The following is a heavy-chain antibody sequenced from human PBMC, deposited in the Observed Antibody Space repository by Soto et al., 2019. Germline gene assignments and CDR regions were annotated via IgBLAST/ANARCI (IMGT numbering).Heavy chain of an antibody. Sequence: EVQLVESGGGLVQPGESLTLSCAASGFTVSSNYMSWVRQAPGKGLEWVSVIYTCGSTYYADSVKGRFTIYRNNSKNKLYLQMDSLRDEDTAVYYCSRNSYLDCWCQGTLVTVSS. V-gene: IGHV3-66*01. J-gene: IGHJ4*02. CDR1: GFTVSSNY. CDR3: SRNSYLDC. D-gene: IGHD3-16*02. CDR2: IYTCGST.